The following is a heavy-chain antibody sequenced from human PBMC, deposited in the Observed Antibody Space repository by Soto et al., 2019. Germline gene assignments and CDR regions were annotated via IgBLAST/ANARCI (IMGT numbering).Heavy chain of an antibody. CDR1: GFIFGNYM. J-gene: IGHJ3*02. D-gene: IGHD2-15*01. CDR3: APHVHCSGGSCHYDGFDI. CDR2: IRDGGEST. Sequence: EVQLLESGGGLVQPGESLRLSCAFSGFIFGNYMMTWVRQAPGKGLEWVSTIRDGGESTYYADSVKGRFTISRDNSKNTLYLQMDSLRVEDTAVYYCAPHVHCSGGSCHYDGFDIRGQGTMVTVSS. V-gene: IGHV3-23*01.